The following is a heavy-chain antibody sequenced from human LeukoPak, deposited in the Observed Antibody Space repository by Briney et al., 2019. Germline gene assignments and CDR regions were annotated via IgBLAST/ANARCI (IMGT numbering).Heavy chain of an antibody. CDR2: INPNSGGT. J-gene: IGHJ4*02. CDR3: ARDYYYGSGSYSAVIGYYFDY. D-gene: IGHD3-10*01. Sequence: ASVKVSCKASGYTFTGYYMHWVRQAPGQGLEWMGWINPNSGGTNYAQKFQGWVTMTRDTSISTAYMELSRLRSEDTAVYYCARDYYYGSGSYSAVIGYYFDYWGQGTLVTVSS. CDR1: GYTFTGYY. V-gene: IGHV1-2*04.